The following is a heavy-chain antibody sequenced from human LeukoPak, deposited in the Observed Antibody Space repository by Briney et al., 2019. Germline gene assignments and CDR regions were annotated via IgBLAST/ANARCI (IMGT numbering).Heavy chain of an antibody. V-gene: IGHV3-23*01. J-gene: IGHJ4*02. CDR3: AKDEPRGGSCYFYLSCPPFDY. CDR2: ISGSGGST. D-gene: IGHD2-15*01. Sequence: GGSLRLSCAASGFAFSSYAMSWVRQAPGKGLEWVSAISGSGGSTYYADSVKGRCTIRSDNSKKTLYLQMNSLRPEDTAVYYCAKDEPRGGSCYFYLSCPPFDYWGQGTLVTVSS. CDR1: GFAFSSYA.